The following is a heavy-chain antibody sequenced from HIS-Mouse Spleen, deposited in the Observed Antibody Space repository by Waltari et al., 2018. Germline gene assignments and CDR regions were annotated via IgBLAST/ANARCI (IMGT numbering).Heavy chain of an antibody. V-gene: IGHV4-39*07. CDR2: IYYSGST. Sequence: QLQLQESGPGLVKPSATLSPTCTVSGGSLSSSSYYWGWIRQPPGKGLGWIGSIYYSGSTYYNPSLKSRVTISVDTSKNQFSLKLSSVTAADTAVYYCAREIPYSSSWYDWYFDLWGRGTLVTVSS. CDR1: GGSLSSSSYY. CDR3: AREIPYSSSWYDWYFDL. D-gene: IGHD6-13*01. J-gene: IGHJ2*01.